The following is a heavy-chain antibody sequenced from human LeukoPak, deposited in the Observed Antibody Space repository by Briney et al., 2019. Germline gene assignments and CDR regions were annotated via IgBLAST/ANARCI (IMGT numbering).Heavy chain of an antibody. V-gene: IGHV1-46*01. Sequence: ASVKVSCKASGYTFTSYYIHWVRQAPGQGLEWMGVINPSGGGTSYAQKFQGRVTMTRDTSTSTVYMDLNYCASERTAVYFCARVMLAVPSNWFDPWGQGTLVTVSS. D-gene: IGHD6-19*01. CDR2: INPSGGGT. CDR1: GYTFTSYY. CDR3: ARVMLAVPSNWFDP. J-gene: IGHJ5*02.